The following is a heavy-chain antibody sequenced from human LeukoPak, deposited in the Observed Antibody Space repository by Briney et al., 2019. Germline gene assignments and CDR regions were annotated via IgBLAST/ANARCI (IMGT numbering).Heavy chain of an antibody. D-gene: IGHD3-22*01. CDR2: ISYDGSNK. V-gene: IGHV3-30*04. CDR1: GFTFSSYA. J-gene: IGHJ4*02. Sequence: PGGSLRLSCAASGFTFSSYAMHWVRQAPGKGLEWVAVISYDGSNKYYADSVKGRFTISRDNSKNTLYLQMNSLRAKDTAVYYCARSRTRYDSSGYYYFDYWGQGTLVTVSS. CDR3: ARSRTRYDSSGYYYFDY.